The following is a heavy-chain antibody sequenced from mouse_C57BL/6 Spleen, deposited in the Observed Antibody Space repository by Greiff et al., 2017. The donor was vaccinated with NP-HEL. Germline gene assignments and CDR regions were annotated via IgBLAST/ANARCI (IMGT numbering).Heavy chain of an antibody. CDR1: GYSITSGYY. CDR3: ARDSYSNYGRTWFAY. V-gene: IGHV3-6*01. CDR2: ISYDGSN. D-gene: IGHD2-5*01. Sequence: GPGLVKPSQSLSLTCSVTGYSITSGYYWNWIRQFPGNKLEWMGYISYDGSNNYNPSLKNRISITRDTSKNQFFLKLNSVTTEDTASYYCARDSYSNYGRTWFAYWGQGTLVTVSA. J-gene: IGHJ3*01.